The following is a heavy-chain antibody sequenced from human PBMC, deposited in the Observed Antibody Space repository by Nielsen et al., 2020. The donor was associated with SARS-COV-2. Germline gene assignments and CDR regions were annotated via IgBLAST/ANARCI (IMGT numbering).Heavy chain of an antibody. Sequence: GESLKISCAASGFTFSGSAMHWVRQASGKGLEWVGRIRSKANSYAAAYAASVKGRFTISRDDSKNTAYLQMNSLKTEDTAVYYCTLWGSGSHNLDYWGQGTLVTVSS. CDR1: GFTFSGSA. CDR3: TLWGSGSHNLDY. J-gene: IGHJ4*02. V-gene: IGHV3-73*01. CDR2: IRSKANSYAA. D-gene: IGHD3-10*01.